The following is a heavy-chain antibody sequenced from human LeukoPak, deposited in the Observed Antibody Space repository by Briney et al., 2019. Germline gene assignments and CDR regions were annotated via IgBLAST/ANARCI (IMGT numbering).Heavy chain of an antibody. D-gene: IGHD5-12*01. CDR3: ARFGYSGWNLEY. CDR2: INQGGSVK. CDR1: GFSFRDFW. Sequence: PGGSLRLSCAASGFSFRDFWMTWVRQAPGKGLEWVANINQGGSVKYYVDSVKGRFTISRDDAKSSLYVQMSSLRDEDTAVYYCARFGYSGWNLEYWGQGTLVTVSS. V-gene: IGHV3-7*01. J-gene: IGHJ4*02.